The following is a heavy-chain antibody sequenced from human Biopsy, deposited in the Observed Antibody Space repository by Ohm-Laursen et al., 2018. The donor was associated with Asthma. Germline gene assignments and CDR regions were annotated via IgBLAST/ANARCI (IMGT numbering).Heavy chain of an antibody. Sequence: ASVKASCKASGYTFIHFAIHWVRQAPGQRLEWMGWINAGDGNTKYSQKFQGRVTITRDTSASTAYMDLRSLRSEDTAMYYCARTYYDFLTGQVNDAFALWGQGTMVPVSS. CDR1: GYTFIHFA. D-gene: IGHD3-9*01. V-gene: IGHV1-3*01. CDR3: ARTYYDFLTGQVNDAFAL. CDR2: INAGDGNT. J-gene: IGHJ3*01.